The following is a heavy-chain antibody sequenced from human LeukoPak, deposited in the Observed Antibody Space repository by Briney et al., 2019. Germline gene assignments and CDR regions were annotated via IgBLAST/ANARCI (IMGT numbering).Heavy chain of an antibody. CDR3: ARGDIVATIGLVDY. CDR2: ISWNSGSI. V-gene: IGHV3-9*01. J-gene: IGHJ4*02. Sequence: GRALRLSCAAFEFTFDDFAMHWVRQAPGKGLEWVSGISWNSGSIGYADSVKGRFTISRDNAKNTLYLQMNSLRAEDTAVYYCARGDIVATIGLVDYWGQGTLVTVSS. D-gene: IGHD5-12*01. CDR1: EFTFDDFA.